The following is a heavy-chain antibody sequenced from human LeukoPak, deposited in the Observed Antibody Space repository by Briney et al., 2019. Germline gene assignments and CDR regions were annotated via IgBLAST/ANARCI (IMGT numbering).Heavy chain of an antibody. V-gene: IGHV3-74*01. J-gene: IGHJ3*02. Sequence: EGSLRLSCAASGFTFSSYWMHWVRQAPGKGLVWVSRINTDGSSTSYADSVKGRFTISRDNAKNTLYLQMNSLRAEDTAVYYCAKWGIVVVPAAYDAFDIWGQGTMVTVSS. CDR2: INTDGSST. CDR3: AKWGIVVVPAAYDAFDI. D-gene: IGHD2-2*01. CDR1: GFTFSSYW.